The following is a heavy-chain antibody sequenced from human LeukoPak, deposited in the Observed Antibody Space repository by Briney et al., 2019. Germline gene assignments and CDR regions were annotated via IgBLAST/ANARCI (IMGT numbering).Heavy chain of an antibody. V-gene: IGHV3-23*01. CDR2: ISARYGST. J-gene: IGHJ4*02. CDR1: GFTFSSYA. D-gene: IGHD2-21*01. CDR3: AKDNSGGDCYPSNYYFDY. Sequence: PGGSLRLSCAASGFTFSSYAMSWVRQAPGKGLEWVSGISARYGSTYYADSVKGRFTISRDNSKNTLYLQMNSLRAEDTAVYYCAKDNSGGDCYPSNYYFDYWGQGTLVTVSS.